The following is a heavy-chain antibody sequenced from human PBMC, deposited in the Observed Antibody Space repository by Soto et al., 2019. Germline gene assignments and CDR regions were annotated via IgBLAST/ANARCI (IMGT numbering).Heavy chain of an antibody. D-gene: IGHD3-10*01. CDR3: ARYITMVRGVDYYYYYYGMDV. CDR2: IIPIFGTA. V-gene: IGHV1-69*06. Sequence: GASVKVSCKASGGTFSSYAIIWVRQAPGQGLEWMGGIIPIFGTANYAQKFQGRVTITADKSTSTAYMELSSLRSEDTAVYYCARYITMVRGVDYYYYYYGMDVWGQGTTVTVSS. CDR1: GGTFSSYA. J-gene: IGHJ6*02.